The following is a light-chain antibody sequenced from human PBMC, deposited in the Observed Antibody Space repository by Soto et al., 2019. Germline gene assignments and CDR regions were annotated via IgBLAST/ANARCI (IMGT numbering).Light chain of an antibody. V-gene: IGLV1-40*01. Sequence: QSVLTQPPSVSGAPGQRVTISCTGSSSNIGAGRDVHWYRQLPGAAPKFHISDSNHRPSGVPDRFSVSKSGASASLAITGLRAEDEGDYFCQSYGTSLSGLYVFGTGTKLTVL. J-gene: IGLJ1*01. CDR1: SSNIGAGRD. CDR3: QSYGTSLSGLYV. CDR2: DSN.